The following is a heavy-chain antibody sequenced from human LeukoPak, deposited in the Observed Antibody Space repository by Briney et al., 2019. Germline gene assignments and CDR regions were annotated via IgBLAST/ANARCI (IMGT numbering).Heavy chain of an antibody. V-gene: IGHV3-20*04. D-gene: IGHD5-24*01. Sequence: PGGSLRLSCAASGFTFDDYGMSWVRQAPGKGLEWVSGINWNGGSTGYADSVKGRFTISRDNAKNSLYLQMNSLRAEDTALYYCARDGGRWLQLHPAFDIWGQGTMVTVSS. CDR1: GFTFDDYG. CDR3: ARDGGRWLQLHPAFDI. CDR2: INWNGGST. J-gene: IGHJ3*02.